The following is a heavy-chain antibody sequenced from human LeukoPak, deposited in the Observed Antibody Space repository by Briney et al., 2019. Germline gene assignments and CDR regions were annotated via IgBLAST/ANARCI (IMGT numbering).Heavy chain of an antibody. CDR2: VIPIFGTA. Sequence: GASVKVSCKASGGTISSYAISWVRLAPGQGLEWMGGVIPIFGTANYAQKFQGRVTITADESTSTAYMELSSLRSEDTAVYSCASTAVAGLYYYYGMDVWGKGTTVTVSS. CDR1: GGTISSYA. V-gene: IGHV1-69*13. CDR3: ASTAVAGLYYYYGMDV. D-gene: IGHD6-19*01. J-gene: IGHJ6*04.